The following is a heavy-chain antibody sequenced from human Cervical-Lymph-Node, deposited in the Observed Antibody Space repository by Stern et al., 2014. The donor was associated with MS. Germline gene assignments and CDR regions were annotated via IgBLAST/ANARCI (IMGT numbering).Heavy chain of an antibody. Sequence: QVQLVESGAEVKKPGASVKVSCKASGYTFTSYGSSWVGQDPGQRLEWMGLIGAYSGNTTYAQKLQGRVTMHTDTSTSTAYMELRSLRSADTAVYYCARGLLGSENAFDIWGQGTMVTVSS. D-gene: IGHD2-15*01. J-gene: IGHJ3*02. CDR2: IGAYSGNT. CDR1: GYTFTSYG. V-gene: IGHV1-18*01. CDR3: ARGLLGSENAFDI.